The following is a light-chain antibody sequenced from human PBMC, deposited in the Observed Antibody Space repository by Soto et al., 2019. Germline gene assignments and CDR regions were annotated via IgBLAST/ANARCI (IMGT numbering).Light chain of an antibody. J-gene: IGKJ4*01. CDR2: DAS. CDR3: QQFSSYPLT. CDR1: QSVSSNK. V-gene: IGKV3-20*01. Sequence: ETALTQSPATVASFPGGIPTHPCRASQSVSSNKLAWYQQKPGQAHRLLIYDASSRATGIPDRFSGGGSGTDFTLTISRLEPEDFAVYYCQQFSSYPLTFGGGTKVDI.